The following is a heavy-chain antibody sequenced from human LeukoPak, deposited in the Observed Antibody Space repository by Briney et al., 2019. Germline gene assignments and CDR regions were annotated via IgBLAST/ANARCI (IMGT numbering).Heavy chain of an antibody. V-gene: IGHV1-8*01. Sequence: ASVKVSCKASGYSLTSYVINWVRQATGQGLEWKGWMNPNSGNTGYAQKFQGRVTMTRNTSISTAYMELSSLRSEDTAVYYCAGYCSSTSCSNYYYGMDVWGQGTTVTVSS. CDR1: GYSLTSYV. CDR3: AGYCSSTSCSNYYYGMDV. D-gene: IGHD2-2*01. J-gene: IGHJ6*02. CDR2: MNPNSGNT.